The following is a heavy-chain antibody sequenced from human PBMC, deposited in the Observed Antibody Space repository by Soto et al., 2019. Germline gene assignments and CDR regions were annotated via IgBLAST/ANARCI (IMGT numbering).Heavy chain of an antibody. D-gene: IGHD3-22*01. J-gene: IGHJ4*02. CDR1: GVSISSYY. CDR3: ARAGDYYETSGAYYGYFDY. Sequence: SETLSLTCTVSGVSISSYYWNWIRQPPGKGLEWIGYIYYSGNTNYSPSLKSRVTISLDTSKKQFSLKLSSVTAADTAVYYCARAGDYYETSGAYYGYFDYWGQGTLVTVSS. V-gene: IGHV4-59*01. CDR2: IYYSGNT.